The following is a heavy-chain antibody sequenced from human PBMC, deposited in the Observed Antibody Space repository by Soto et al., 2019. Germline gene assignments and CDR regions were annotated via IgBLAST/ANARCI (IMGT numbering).Heavy chain of an antibody. J-gene: IGHJ4*02. CDR2: ISAYNGNT. D-gene: IGHD2-15*01. CDR3: ARGKERCSGGSYYSPEDFDY. V-gene: IGHV1-18*01. CDR1: GYTFTSYG. Sequence: QVPLVQSGAEVKKPGASVKVSCKASGYTFTSYGISWVRQAPGQGLEWMGWISAYNGNTNYAQKLQSRVTMTTDTSTSTAYMELRRLRSDDTAVYYCARGKERCSGGSYYSPEDFDYWGQGTLVTGSS.